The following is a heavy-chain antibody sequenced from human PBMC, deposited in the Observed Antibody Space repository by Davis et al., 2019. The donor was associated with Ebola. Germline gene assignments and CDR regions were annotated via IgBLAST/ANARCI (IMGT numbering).Heavy chain of an antibody. Sequence: PGGSLRLSCVGSGFSFSAYWIHWVRQVPGKGLVWVSRIFYDETTTNYADSVKGRFTISRDNAKNTLFLQMNNLRVDDTAVYYCARGLSGTYGFDYWGQGTLVTVSS. CDR1: GFSFSAYW. J-gene: IGHJ4*02. D-gene: IGHD1-26*01. CDR3: ARGLSGTYGFDY. V-gene: IGHV3-74*01. CDR2: IFYDETTT.